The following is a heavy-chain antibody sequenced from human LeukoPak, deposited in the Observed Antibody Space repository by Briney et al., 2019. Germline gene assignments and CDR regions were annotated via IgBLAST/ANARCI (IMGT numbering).Heavy chain of an antibody. V-gene: IGHV4-59*08. J-gene: IGHJ4*02. CDR2: IFYSGST. D-gene: IGHD6-19*01. Sequence: SETLSLTCTVSGGSISSYYWSWIRQPPGKGLEWIGYIFYSGSTNYNPSLKSRVTISVDTSKNQFSLKLTSVTAADTAVYYCARLVSGVGYFDYWGQGALVTVSS. CDR1: GGSISSYY. CDR3: ARLVSGVGYFDY.